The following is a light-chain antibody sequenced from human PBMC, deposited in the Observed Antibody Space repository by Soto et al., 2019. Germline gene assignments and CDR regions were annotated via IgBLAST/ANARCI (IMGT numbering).Light chain of an antibody. CDR3: QTWGTGPWV. V-gene: IGLV4-69*01. CDR1: SGHSSYA. CDR2: LNSDGSH. J-gene: IGLJ3*02. Sequence: QSVLTQSPSASASLGASVKLTCTLSSGHSSYAIAWHQQKPEKGPRYLMKLNSDGSHSKGDGIPDRFSGSSSGAERYLTISRLQSEDEADYYCQTWGTGPWVFGGGTKLTVL.